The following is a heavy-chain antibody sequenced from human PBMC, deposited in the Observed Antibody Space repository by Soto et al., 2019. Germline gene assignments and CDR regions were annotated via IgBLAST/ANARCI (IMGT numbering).Heavy chain of an antibody. D-gene: IGHD6-13*01. CDR2: ISGSGGNT. CDR1: GFTFSSYA. J-gene: IGHJ4*02. V-gene: IGHV3-23*01. CDR3: AKGSSSGMYSSSWYYFDC. Sequence: GGSLRLSCAASGFTFSSYAMSWVRQAPGKGLEWVSTISGSGGNTYYADSVKGRFTISRDNSKNTLYLQMSSLGAEDTAVYYCAKGSSSGMYSSSWYYFDCWGQGTLVTVSS.